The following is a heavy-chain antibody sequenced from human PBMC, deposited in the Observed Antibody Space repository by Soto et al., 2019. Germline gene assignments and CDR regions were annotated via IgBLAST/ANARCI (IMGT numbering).Heavy chain of an antibody. J-gene: IGHJ4*02. Sequence: EVQLLESGGGLVQPGGSLRLSCAASGFTFSSYAMSWVRRAPGKGLEWVSAISGSGGSTYYADSVKGRFTISRDNSKNTLYLKMNSLRAEDTAVYYCSKEHYEFWSGYYTSIYFDYWGQGTLVTVSS. D-gene: IGHD3-3*01. CDR3: SKEHYEFWSGYYTSIYFDY. V-gene: IGHV3-23*01. CDR1: GFTFSSYA. CDR2: ISGSGGST.